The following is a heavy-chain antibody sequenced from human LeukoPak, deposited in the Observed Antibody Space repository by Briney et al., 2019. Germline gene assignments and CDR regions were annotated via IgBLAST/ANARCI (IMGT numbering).Heavy chain of an antibody. Sequence: GGSLRLSCAASGFTFSTSAMHWVRQAPGKGLEWVSTISGSGDNTYYPDSVKGRFTISRDNPKNTLYLQMNCLSAEDTSIYYCAILAGSAAATWGQGTLVTVSS. V-gene: IGHV3-23*01. D-gene: IGHD6-13*01. J-gene: IGHJ4*02. CDR3: AILAGSAAAT. CDR1: GFTFSTSA. CDR2: ISGSGDNT.